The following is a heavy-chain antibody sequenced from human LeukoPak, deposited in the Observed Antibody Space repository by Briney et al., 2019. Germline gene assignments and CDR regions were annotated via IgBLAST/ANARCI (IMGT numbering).Heavy chain of an antibody. CDR2: INSDGSST. CDR3: ARESRVVPAAILDY. CDR1: GFTFSSYW. J-gene: IGHJ4*02. Sequence: PGGSLRLSCAASGFTFSSYWMHWVRQAPGKGLVWVSRINSDGSSTSYADSVKGRFTISRDNAKNTLYLQMNSLRAEDTAVYYCARESRVVPAAILDYWGQGTLVTVSS. D-gene: IGHD2-2*01. V-gene: IGHV3-74*01.